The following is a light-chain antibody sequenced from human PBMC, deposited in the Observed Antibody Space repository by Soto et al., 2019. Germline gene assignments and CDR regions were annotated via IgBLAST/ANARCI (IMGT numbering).Light chain of an antibody. CDR3: QQYNNWPPLT. J-gene: IGKJ1*01. V-gene: IGKV3-15*01. CDR2: GAS. CDR1: QSVGGN. Sequence: EIVMTQSPATLSVSPGERATLSCRASQSVGGNLAWYQQKPGQAPRLLIHGASTRATGIPARFSGSGSGTEFTLPISSLQSEDFAVYYCQQYNNWPPLTFGQGTKVEIK.